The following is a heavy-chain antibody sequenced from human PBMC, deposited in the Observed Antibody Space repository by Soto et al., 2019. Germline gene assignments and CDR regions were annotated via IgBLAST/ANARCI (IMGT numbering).Heavy chain of an antibody. CDR1: GFTFSSYD. CDR3: ARSFWSERSMDV. CDR2: IGTAGDT. D-gene: IGHD3-3*01. V-gene: IGHV3-13*01. J-gene: IGHJ6*03. Sequence: EVQLVESGGGLVQPGGSLILSCAASGFTFSSYDMHWVRQDTGKGLEWVSGIGTAGDTYYPGSVKGRFTISRENAKNSLYLQMNSLRAGDTAVYYCARSFWSERSMDVWGKGTTVTVSS.